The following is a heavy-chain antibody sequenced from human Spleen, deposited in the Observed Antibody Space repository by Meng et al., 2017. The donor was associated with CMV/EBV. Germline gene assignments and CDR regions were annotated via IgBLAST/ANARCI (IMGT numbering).Heavy chain of an antibody. J-gene: IGHJ6*02. CDR3: ATNDYYYYGMDV. V-gene: IGHV3-21*01. D-gene: IGHD2-8*01. CDR1: RFTFSSSW. CDR2: ISSSSNYI. Sequence: GESLKISCAASRFTFSSSWMNWVRQAPGKGLEWVSSISSSSNYIFYADSVKGRFTISRDNAKNSLYLQMNSLRAEDTAVYYCATNDYYYYGMDVWGQGTTVTVSS.